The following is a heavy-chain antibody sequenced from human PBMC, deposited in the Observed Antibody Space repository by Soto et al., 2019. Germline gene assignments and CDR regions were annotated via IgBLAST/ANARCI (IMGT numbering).Heavy chain of an antibody. D-gene: IGHD6-19*01. J-gene: IGHJ4*02. CDR2: ISCCGGTA. CDR1: GFNFNKYA. Sequence: EVQLLESGGDLVRPGESLRLSCAASGFNFNKYAMSWVRQAPGEGLEWVSGISCCGGTASYADSVKGRFTIARDDSKNTLFSHMNSLRVEDTAEYYCAKADGEQWLLPHLENWGRGTLVTVS. V-gene: IGHV3-23*01. CDR3: AKADGEQWLLPHLEN.